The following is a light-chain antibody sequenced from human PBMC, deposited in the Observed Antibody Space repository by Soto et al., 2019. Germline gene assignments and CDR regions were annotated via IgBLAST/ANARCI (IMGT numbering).Light chain of an antibody. V-gene: IGKV3-11*01. CDR1: QYVGTR. CDR2: YTS. J-gene: IGKJ1*01. Sequence: EIVLTPSQATLSSSPGETATLSCRASQYVGTRLAWYQPKPGQAPRLLIYYTSNRATGIPARFSGSGSGTDFTLTINSLAPEDFAIYYCHQRQSWPRTCGQGTKGDIK. CDR3: HQRQSWPRT.